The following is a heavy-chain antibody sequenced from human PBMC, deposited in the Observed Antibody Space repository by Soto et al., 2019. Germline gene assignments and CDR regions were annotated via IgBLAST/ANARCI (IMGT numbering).Heavy chain of an antibody. V-gene: IGHV1-69*06. D-gene: IGHD2-2*02. CDR2: IIPIFNST. J-gene: IGHJ4*02. CDR3: AREGRGKKAGYNGLVSLGY. Sequence: QVQLVQSGAEVKTPGSSLKVSCKVSGSRFSNYVISWVRQAPGRGLEWLGRIIPIFNSTKYAQSFQGRVTITADKSTSTASPELSSLRSDDTAVYYCAREGRGKKAGYNGLVSLGYWGQGTLVTVSS. CDR1: GSRFSNYV.